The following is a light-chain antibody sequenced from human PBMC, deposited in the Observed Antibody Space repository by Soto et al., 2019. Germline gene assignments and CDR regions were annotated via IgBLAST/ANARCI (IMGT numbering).Light chain of an antibody. CDR1: QSINRF. CDR3: QQCDSFPLT. Sequence: DIQMTQSPSSLSASVGDTVTITCRASQSINRFFNWYQQKSGKAPKVLISTTSNLQTGVPSRFSGSGSGTHFTLTITDLQPEDFATYSCQQCDSFPLTFGGGTKVEIK. V-gene: IGKV1-39*01. CDR2: TTS. J-gene: IGKJ4*01.